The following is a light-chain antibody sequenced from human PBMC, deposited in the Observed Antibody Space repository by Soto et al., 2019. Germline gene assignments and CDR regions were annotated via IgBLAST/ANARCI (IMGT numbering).Light chain of an antibody. CDR1: QSISSW. CDR3: QQYYSYPRT. Sequence: PSTLSASVGDRVTITCRASQSISSWLAWYQQKPGKAPKLLIYAASTLQSGVPSRFSGSGSGTDFTLTISCLQSEDFATHYCQQYYSYPRTFGQATKVDIK. CDR2: AAS. V-gene: IGKV1-5*01. J-gene: IGKJ1*01.